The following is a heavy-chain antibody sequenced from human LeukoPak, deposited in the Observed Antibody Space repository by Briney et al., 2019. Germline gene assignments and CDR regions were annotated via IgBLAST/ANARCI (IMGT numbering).Heavy chain of an antibody. CDR1: GYSFTHHT. V-gene: IGHV7-4-1*02. CDR2: INTNTGNP. J-gene: IGHJ4*02. Sequence: ALVKVSCKASGYSFTHHTMNWVRQAPGQGLEWMGWINTNTGNPTYAQGFTGRFVFSLDTSVSTAYLQISSLKADDTAVYYCARDLHPGLTGYFDYWGQGTLVTVSS. CDR3: ARDLHPGLTGYFDY. D-gene: IGHD1-14*01.